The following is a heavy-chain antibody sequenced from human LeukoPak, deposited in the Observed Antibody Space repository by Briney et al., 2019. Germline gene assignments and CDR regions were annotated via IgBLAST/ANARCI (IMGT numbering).Heavy chain of an antibody. D-gene: IGHD3-3*01. CDR3: ARERTAREWQTFDY. V-gene: IGHV4-61*02. J-gene: IGHJ4*02. Sequence: TLSLTCTVSGGSISSGSYYWSWIRQPAGKGLEWIGRIYTSGSTNYNPSLKSRVTISVDTSKNQFSLKLSSVTAADTAVYYCARERTAREWQTFDYWGQGTLVTVSS. CDR1: GGSISSGSYY. CDR2: IYTSGST.